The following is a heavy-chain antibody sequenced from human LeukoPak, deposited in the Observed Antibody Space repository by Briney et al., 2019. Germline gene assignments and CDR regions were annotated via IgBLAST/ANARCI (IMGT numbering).Heavy chain of an antibody. CDR2: ISGSGGTT. V-gene: IGHV3-23*01. J-gene: IGHJ4*02. Sequence: GASLRLSCAASGFTFSSYAMSWVRQAPGKGLEWVSSISGSGGTTYYADSVKGRFTISRDNSKNTLYLQMNSLRAEDTAVYYCARRGYSHGYDYWGQGTLVTVSS. CDR1: GFTFSSYA. CDR3: ARRGYSHGYDY. D-gene: IGHD5-18*01.